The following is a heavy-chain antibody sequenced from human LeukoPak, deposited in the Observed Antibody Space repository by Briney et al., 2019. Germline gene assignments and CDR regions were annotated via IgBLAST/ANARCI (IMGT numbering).Heavy chain of an antibody. CDR3: AKDTARGVIAYYFDY. CDR1: GFTFSSYA. CDR2: ISGSGGST. D-gene: IGHD3-10*01. V-gene: IGHV3-23*01. Sequence: PGGSLRLSCAASGFTFSSYAMSWVRQAPGKGLEWVSAISGSGGSTYYADSVKGRFTISRDNSKNTLHLQMNSLRAEDTAVYYCAKDTARGVIAYYFDYWGQGTLVTVSS. J-gene: IGHJ4*02.